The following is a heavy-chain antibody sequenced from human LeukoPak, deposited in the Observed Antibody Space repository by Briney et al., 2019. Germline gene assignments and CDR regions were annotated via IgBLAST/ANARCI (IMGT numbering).Heavy chain of an antibody. CDR2: IYHSGST. CDR1: GGSISSGGYS. V-gene: IGHV4-30-2*01. CDR3: ARGRTGESVWGSSRFDY. J-gene: IGHJ4*02. D-gene: IGHD3-16*01. Sequence: SQTLSLTCAVSGGSISSGGYSWSWIRQPPGKGLEWIGYIYHSGSTYYNPPLKSRVTISVDRSKNQFSLKLSSVTAADTAVYYCARGRTGESVWGSSRFDYWGQGTLVTVSS.